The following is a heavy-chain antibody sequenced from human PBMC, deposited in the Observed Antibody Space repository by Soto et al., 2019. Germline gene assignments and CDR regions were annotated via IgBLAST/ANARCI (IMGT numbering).Heavy chain of an antibody. D-gene: IGHD5-18*01. CDR2: IIPIFGTA. CDR1: GGTFSSYA. CDR3: ARRGYSYDHYYYYGMDV. J-gene: IGHJ6*02. V-gene: IGHV1-69*01. Sequence: QVQLVQSGAEVKKPGSSVKVSCKASGGTFSSYAISWVRQAPGQGLEWMGGIIPIFGTANYAQKFQGRVRITADESTSTAYMELSSLRSEDTAVYYCARRGYSYDHYYYYGMDVWGQGTTVTVSS.